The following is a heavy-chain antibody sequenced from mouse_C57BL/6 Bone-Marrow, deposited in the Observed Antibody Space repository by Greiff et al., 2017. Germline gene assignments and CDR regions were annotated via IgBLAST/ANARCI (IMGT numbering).Heavy chain of an antibody. CDR1: GFTFTDYY. Sequence: EVNLVESGGGLVQPGGSLSLSCAASGFTFTDYYMSWVRQPPGKALEWLGFIRNKANGYTTEYSASVKGRFTISRDNSQSILYLQMNALRAEDSATYYCARYSSYVDYYAVDYWGQGTSVTVSS. CDR3: ARYSSYVDYYAVDY. D-gene: IGHD1-1*01. CDR2: IRNKANGYTT. V-gene: IGHV7-3*01. J-gene: IGHJ4*01.